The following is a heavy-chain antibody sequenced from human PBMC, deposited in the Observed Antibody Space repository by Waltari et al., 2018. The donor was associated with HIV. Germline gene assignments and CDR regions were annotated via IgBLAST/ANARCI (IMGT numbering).Heavy chain of an antibody. J-gene: IGHJ3*02. CDR3: VRGPNSSGYNVGAFDI. V-gene: IGHV3-53*01. Sequence: EVQLVESGGGLIQPGGSLRLSCAASGFTVSSNYMSWVRQAPGKGLEWVSVIYSGGSTYYADSVKGRFTISRDNSKNTLYLQMNSLRAEDTAVYYCVRGPNSSGYNVGAFDIWGQGTMVTVSS. CDR2: IYSGGST. CDR1: GFTVSSNY. D-gene: IGHD3-22*01.